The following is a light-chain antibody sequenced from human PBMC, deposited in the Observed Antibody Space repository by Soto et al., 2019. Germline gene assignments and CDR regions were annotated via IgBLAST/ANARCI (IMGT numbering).Light chain of an antibody. CDR2: ATS. Sequence: EVVLTQSPATLSLSPGEGATLSCRASQSIGNYLPWYQQKPGKAPRLLIHATSNRATGIPSRFSGSGSGTDFTLTISSLEPEDFAIYYCQQRSSWPFTFGPGTKVDIK. V-gene: IGKV3-11*01. CDR1: QSIGNY. J-gene: IGKJ3*01. CDR3: QQRSSWPFT.